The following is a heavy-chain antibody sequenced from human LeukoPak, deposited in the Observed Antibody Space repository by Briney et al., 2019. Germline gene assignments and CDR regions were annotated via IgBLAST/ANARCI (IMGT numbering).Heavy chain of an antibody. CDR1: GFTFSSYS. J-gene: IGHJ4*02. Sequence: PGGSLRLSCAAPGFTFSSYSMNWVRQAPGKGLEWVSSISSSSSYIYYADSVKGRFTISRDNAKNSLYLQMNSLRAEDTAVYYCARDRGESGSYPYYFDYWGQGTLVTVSS. D-gene: IGHD1-26*01. CDR3: ARDRGESGSYPYYFDY. V-gene: IGHV3-21*01. CDR2: ISSSSSYI.